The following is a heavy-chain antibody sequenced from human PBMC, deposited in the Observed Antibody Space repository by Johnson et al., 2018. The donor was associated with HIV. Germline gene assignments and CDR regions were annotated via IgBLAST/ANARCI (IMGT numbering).Heavy chain of an antibody. CDR3: ARDRRVRIVARADSFDI. V-gene: IGHV3-53*01. CDR2: IYSGGST. Sequence: VQLVESGGGLIQPGGSLRLSCAASGFTVSSNYMSWVRQAPGKGLEWVSVIYSGGSTYYADSVKGRFTISRDNFKNTLYLQTNSLRAEDTALYYCARDRRVRIVARADSFDIWGQGTMVTVSS. J-gene: IGHJ3*02. CDR1: GFTVSSNY. D-gene: IGHD6-6*01.